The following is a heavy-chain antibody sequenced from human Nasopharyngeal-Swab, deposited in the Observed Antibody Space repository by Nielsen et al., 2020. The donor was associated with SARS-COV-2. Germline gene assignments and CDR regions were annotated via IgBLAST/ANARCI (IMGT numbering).Heavy chain of an antibody. CDR3: ARAGGGYSCADY. J-gene: IGHJ4*02. CDR2: ISYDESNK. CDR1: GFIFSSYA. D-gene: IGHD5-18*01. Sequence: GESLKISCAASGFIFSSYAMHWVRQAPGKGLEWVAVISYDESNKYYADSVKGRFTISRDNSKNTLYLQMNSLRAEDTAVYYCARAGGGYSCADYWGQGTLVTVSS. V-gene: IGHV3-30-3*01.